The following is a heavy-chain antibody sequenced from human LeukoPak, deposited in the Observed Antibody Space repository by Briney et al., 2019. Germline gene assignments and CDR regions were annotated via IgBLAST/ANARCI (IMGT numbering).Heavy chain of an antibody. CDR3: ARDWLQVVPAATRLPYNWFDP. J-gene: IGHJ5*02. Sequence: SETLSLTCTVSGGSISSGSYYWSWIRQPAGKGLEWIGRIYTSGSTNYNPSLKSRVTISVDTSKNQFSLKLSSVTAADAAVYYCARDWLQVVPAATRLPYNWFDPWGQGTLVTVSS. CDR2: IYTSGST. V-gene: IGHV4-61*02. D-gene: IGHD2-2*01. CDR1: GGSISSGSYY.